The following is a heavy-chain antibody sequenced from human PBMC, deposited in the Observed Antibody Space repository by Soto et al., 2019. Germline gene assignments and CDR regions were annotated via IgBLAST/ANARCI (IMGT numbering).Heavy chain of an antibody. V-gene: IGHV6-1*01. Sequence: SQTLSLTCAISGDSVSSNSAAWNWIRQSPSRGLEWLGRTYYRSKWYNDYAVSVKSRITINPDTSKNQFSLQLNSVTPEDTAVYYFATRSSQPQESVQGWFDPWGQGTLVTVSS. CDR2: TYYRSKWYN. D-gene: IGHD6-19*01. CDR1: GDSVSSNSAA. CDR3: ATRSSQPQESVQGWFDP. J-gene: IGHJ5*02.